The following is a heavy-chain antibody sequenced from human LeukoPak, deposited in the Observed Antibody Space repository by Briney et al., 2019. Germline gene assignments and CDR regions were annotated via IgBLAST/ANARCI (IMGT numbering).Heavy chain of an antibody. CDR3: AKPLRFLEWLFNAYDY. D-gene: IGHD3-3*01. Sequence: PGGSLRLSCAASGFTFSNAWMSWVRQAPGKGLEWVGRIKSKTDGGTTDYAAPVKGRFTISRDDSKNTLYLQMNSLRAEDTAVYYCAKPLRFLEWLFNAYDYWGQGTLVTVSS. CDR2: IKSKTDGGTT. V-gene: IGHV3-15*01. CDR1: GFTFSNAW. J-gene: IGHJ4*02.